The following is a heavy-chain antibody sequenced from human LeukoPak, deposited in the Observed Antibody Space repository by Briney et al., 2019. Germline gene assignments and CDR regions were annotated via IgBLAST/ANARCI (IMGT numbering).Heavy chain of an antibody. Sequence: SETLSLTCTVSGYSLTSGSHYWGWIRQPPGKGLEWIGSMFYSGSTYYTPSLKSRVTISVDTSKNQFSLKLNSVTAADTAVYYCARPTYGDYAYQYWGQGILVTVSS. CDR3: ARPTYGDYAYQY. CDR2: MFYSGST. J-gene: IGHJ4*02. CDR1: GYSLTSGSHY. V-gene: IGHV4-39*01. D-gene: IGHD4-17*01.